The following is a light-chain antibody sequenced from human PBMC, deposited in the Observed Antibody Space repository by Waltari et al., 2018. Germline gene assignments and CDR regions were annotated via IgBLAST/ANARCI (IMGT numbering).Light chain of an antibody. V-gene: IGKV3-20*01. Sequence: EIVLTQSPGTLSLSPGERATLSCRASQSVSSSYLAWYQQKPGQAPRLLIYAASRRATGIPDRFSGSGFGTEFTLTISRLEPEDFVVYYCQHYGASLLYTFGPGTKVEIK. CDR3: QHYGASLLYT. CDR1: QSVSSSY. CDR2: AAS. J-gene: IGKJ3*01.